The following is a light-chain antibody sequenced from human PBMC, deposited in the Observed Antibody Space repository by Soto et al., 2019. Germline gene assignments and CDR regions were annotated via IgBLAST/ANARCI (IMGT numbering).Light chain of an antibody. J-gene: IGKJ2*01. CDR2: AAS. Sequence: DIQMTQSPSSLSASVGDRVTITCRASQSISTYLNWYQQKLGKAPELLVYAASTLQSGVPSRFSGSGSGTDFTLTISSLQPEDFATYYCQLSLNTPYIFGQGTKLEIK. CDR3: QLSLNTPYI. CDR1: QSISTY. V-gene: IGKV1-39*01.